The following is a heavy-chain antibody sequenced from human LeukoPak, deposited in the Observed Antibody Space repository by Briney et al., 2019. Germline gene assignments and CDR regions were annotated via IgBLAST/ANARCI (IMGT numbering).Heavy chain of an antibody. CDR2: IRSKAYGGTT. V-gene: IGHV3-49*05. Sequence: KTGGSLRLSRTASGFTFGDYAMSWFRQAPGKGLEWVGFIRSKAYGGTTEYAASVKGRFTISRDDSKSIAYLQMNSLKTEDTAVYYCTRDGDDFWSGYYKAKNWFDPWGQGTLVTVSS. CDR1: GFTFGDYA. D-gene: IGHD3-3*01. CDR3: TRDGDDFWSGYYKAKNWFDP. J-gene: IGHJ5*02.